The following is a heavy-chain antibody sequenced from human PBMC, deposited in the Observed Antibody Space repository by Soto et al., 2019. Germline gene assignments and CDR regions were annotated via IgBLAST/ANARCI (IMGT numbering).Heavy chain of an antibody. J-gene: IGHJ4*02. D-gene: IGHD4-17*01. CDR3: AKDVIYGDGFWLMDH. Sequence: PXVCLRLSCAASGFTFSDYAMTWVRQAPGKGLESVSGIYGNGAGIQYADSVRGRFTISRDNSKNTLYLQMNSLRAEDTAVYYCAKDVIYGDGFWLMDHWGQGTLVTVSS. V-gene: IGHV3-23*01. CDR1: GFTFSDYA. CDR2: IYGNGAGI.